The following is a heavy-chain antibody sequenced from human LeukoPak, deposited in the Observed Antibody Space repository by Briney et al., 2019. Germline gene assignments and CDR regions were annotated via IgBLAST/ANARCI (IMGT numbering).Heavy chain of an antibody. Sequence: AGGSLRLSCAASGFTFSSYSMSWVRQAPGKGLEWVSYISSSSNTIYYADSVKGRFTISRDNAKNSLYLQMDSLRAEDTAVYYCATHRGYSYGTAEDFDYWGQGTLVTVSS. D-gene: IGHD5-18*01. CDR2: ISSSSNTI. J-gene: IGHJ4*02. CDR3: ATHRGYSYGTAEDFDY. CDR1: GFTFSSYS. V-gene: IGHV3-48*01.